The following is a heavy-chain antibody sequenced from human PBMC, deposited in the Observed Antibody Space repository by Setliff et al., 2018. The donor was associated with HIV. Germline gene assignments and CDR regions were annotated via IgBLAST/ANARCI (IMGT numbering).Heavy chain of an antibody. CDR3: ARGFSGDYLFTGYLDV. J-gene: IGHJ6*03. CDR2: IYYSGST. V-gene: IGHV4-61*01. Sequence: PSETLSLTCTVSGGSVSSGSYYWSWIRQPPGKGLEWIGYIYYSGSTKHNPSLKSRVTISLDTSKNQFSLKLSSVTAADTAFYYCARGFSGDYLFTGYLDVWGKGTTVTVSS. D-gene: IGHD3-22*01. CDR1: GGSVSSGSYY.